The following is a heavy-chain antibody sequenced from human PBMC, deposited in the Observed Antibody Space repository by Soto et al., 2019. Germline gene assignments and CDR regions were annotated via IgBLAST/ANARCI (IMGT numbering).Heavy chain of an antibody. CDR3: ARPLGFYGSGSYFDY. CDR2: IYYSGST. D-gene: IGHD3-10*01. J-gene: IGHJ4*02. CDR1: GGSISSYY. V-gene: IGHV4-59*08. Sequence: SETLSLTCTVSGGSISSYYWSWIRQPPGKGLEWIGYIYYSGSTNYNPSLKSRVTISVDTSKNQFSLKLSSVTAADTAVYYCARPLGFYGSGSYFDYWGQGTLVTVSS.